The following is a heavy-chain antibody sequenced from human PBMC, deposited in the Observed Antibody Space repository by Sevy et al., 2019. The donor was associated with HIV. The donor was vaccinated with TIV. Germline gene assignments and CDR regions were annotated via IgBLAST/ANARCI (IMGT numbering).Heavy chain of an antibody. CDR1: GYTFTGYY. Sequence: ASVKVSCKASGYTFTGYYMHWVRQAPGQELGWMGWINPDSGGPNYAPKFQGRVTLTRETSISTAYMELSRLKSDDTAVYYCVGDDRDGYFDYWGQGTLVTVSS. V-gene: IGHV1-2*02. CDR2: INPDSGGP. CDR3: VGDDRDGYFDY. J-gene: IGHJ4*02.